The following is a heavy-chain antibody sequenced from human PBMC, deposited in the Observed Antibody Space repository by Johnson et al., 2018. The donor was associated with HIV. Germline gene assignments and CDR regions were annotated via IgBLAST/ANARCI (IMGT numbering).Heavy chain of an antibody. J-gene: IGHJ3*02. V-gene: IGHV3-30*03. CDR3: ARDRSRQLLLTSDAFDI. D-gene: IGHD2-15*01. CDR2: ISYDGSNK. CDR1: GFTFSSYG. Sequence: VQLVESGGGVVQPGRSLRLSCAASGFTFSSYGMHWVRQAPGKGLEWVAVISYDGSNKYYADSVKGRFTISRDNSKNTLYLQMNSLRAEDTAVYYCARDRSRQLLLTSDAFDIWGQGTMVTVSS.